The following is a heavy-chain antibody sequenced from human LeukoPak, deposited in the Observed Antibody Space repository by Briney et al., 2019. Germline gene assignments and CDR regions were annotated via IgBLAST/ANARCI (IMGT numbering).Heavy chain of an antibody. D-gene: IGHD3-3*01. J-gene: IGHJ4*02. V-gene: IGHV3-23*01. CDR3: AKEEGGNDFWSGYYRSSPFDY. Sequence: PGGSLRLSCAASGFTFSSYAMSWVRQAPGKGLEWVSAISGSGGSTHYADSVKGRFTISRDNSKNTLYLQMNSLRAEDTAVYYCAKEEGGNDFWSGYYRSSPFDYWGQGTLVTVSS. CDR1: GFTFSSYA. CDR2: ISGSGGST.